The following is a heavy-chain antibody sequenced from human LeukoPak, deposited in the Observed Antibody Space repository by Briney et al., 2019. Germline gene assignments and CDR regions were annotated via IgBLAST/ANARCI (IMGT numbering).Heavy chain of an antibody. CDR2: ISGSGGST. D-gene: IGHD2-2*01. CDR1: GFTFSSYA. Sequence: GGSLRLSCAASGFTFSSYAMSWVRQAPGKGLEWVSAISGSGGSTYYADSVKGRFTISRDNSKNTLYLQMNSLRAEDTAVYYGAKGTLDIVVVPAAPKVYYFDYWGQGTLVTVSS. J-gene: IGHJ4*02. CDR3: AKGTLDIVVVPAAPKVYYFDY. V-gene: IGHV3-23*01.